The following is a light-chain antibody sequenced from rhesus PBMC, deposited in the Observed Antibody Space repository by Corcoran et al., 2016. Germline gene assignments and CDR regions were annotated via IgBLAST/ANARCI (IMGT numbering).Light chain of an antibody. J-gene: IGKJ4*01. CDR3: PQFFRWLLP. V-gene: IGKV3-42*02. CDR2: GES. CDR1: QSVSSS. Sequence: EIVMTQYPATLTVSPGERATLSGRASQSVSSSLAWSQRKPGEAPKLLIYGESRRATGLPDRFSGSGSGTEFTPTISRRKPDNVGFYSCPQFFRWLLPFGGGTKVELK.